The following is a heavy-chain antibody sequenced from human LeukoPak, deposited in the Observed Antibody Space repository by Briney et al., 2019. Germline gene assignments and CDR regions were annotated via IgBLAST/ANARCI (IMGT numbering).Heavy chain of an antibody. J-gene: IGHJ4*02. D-gene: IGHD3-22*01. Sequence: NPGGSLRLSCAASGFTFSSYSMNWVRQAPGKGLEWVSSISSSSSYIYYADSVKGRFTISRDNAKNSLYLQMNSLRAEDTAVYYCVRGAYYYDSSGYCTNWGQGTLVTVSS. CDR3: VRGAYYYDSSGYCTN. CDR2: ISSSSSYI. CDR1: GFTFSSYS. V-gene: IGHV3-21*01.